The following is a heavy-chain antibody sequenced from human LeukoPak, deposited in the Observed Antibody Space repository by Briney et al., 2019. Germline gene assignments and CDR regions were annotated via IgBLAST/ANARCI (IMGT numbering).Heavy chain of an antibody. CDR3: AREAYYYDSSGYPTENYFDY. CDR1: RFTFSDYY. CDR2: ISSSGSTI. D-gene: IGHD3-22*01. Sequence: GGSLRLSCAASRFTFSDYYMSWIRQAPGKGLEWVSYISSSGSTIYYADSVKGRFTISRDNAKNSLYLQMNSLRAEDMAVYYCAREAYYYDSSGYPTENYFDYWGQGTLVTVSS. J-gene: IGHJ4*02. V-gene: IGHV3-11*04.